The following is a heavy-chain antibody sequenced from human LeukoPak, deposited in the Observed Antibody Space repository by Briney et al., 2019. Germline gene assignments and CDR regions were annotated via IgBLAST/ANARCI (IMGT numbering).Heavy chain of an antibody. V-gene: IGHV4-39*01. CDR3: ARQRRWLQQM. CDR2: IYYSGTT. D-gene: IGHD5-24*01. J-gene: IGHJ4*02. CDR1: GGSFSSSDHY. Sequence: SETLSLTCTVSGGSFSSSDHYWVWIRQSPGMGLEWIGSIYYSGTTYYNPSLKSRVTISIDTSKTQFSLRLSSVTAADTAVYCCARQRRWLQQMWGQGTLVTVSS.